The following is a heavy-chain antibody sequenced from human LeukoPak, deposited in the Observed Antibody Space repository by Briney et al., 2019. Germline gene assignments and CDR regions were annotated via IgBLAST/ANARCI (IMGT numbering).Heavy chain of an antibody. J-gene: IGHJ4*02. D-gene: IGHD2-21*01. CDR3: ARGGVVVAFYYFDY. CDR2: ISYDGSNK. CDR1: GFTFSSYA. Sequence: PGRSLRLSCAASGFTFSSYAMHLVRQAPGKGLEGVAVISYDGSNKYYADSVKGRFTISRDNSKNTLYLQMNSLRAEDTAVYYCARGGVVVAFYYFDYWGQGTLVTVSS. V-gene: IGHV3-30-3*01.